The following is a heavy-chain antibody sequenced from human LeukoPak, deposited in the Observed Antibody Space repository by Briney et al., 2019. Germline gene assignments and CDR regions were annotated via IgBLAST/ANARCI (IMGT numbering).Heavy chain of an antibody. CDR1: GFTVSNNY. CDR2: ISTGGSP. Sequence: GGSLRLSCAASGFTVSNNYMTWVRQAPGKGLEWVSLISTGGSPYYTDSVKGRFTISRDNSKNTLFLQMNSLRAEDTAVYYCVRGFRGYSFDYWGQGTLVTVAS. V-gene: IGHV3-53*01. J-gene: IGHJ4*02. CDR3: VRGFRGYSFDY.